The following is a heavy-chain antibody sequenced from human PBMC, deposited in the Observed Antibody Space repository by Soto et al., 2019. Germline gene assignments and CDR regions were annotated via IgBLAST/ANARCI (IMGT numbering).Heavy chain of an antibody. V-gene: IGHV4-34*01. J-gene: IGHJ5*02. CDR3: ATSLWFGTQVEL. CDR1: GGYFNDNY. Sequence: QVQLQQWGAGLLKPSETLSLSCAVYGGYFNDNYYTWFRQPPGKGLEWIGEISRSGTTKYIQSLKSRASISFDTSKTQVSLKVTSVTAADTAVYYCATSLWFGTQVELWGQGALATVSS. CDR2: ISRSGTT. D-gene: IGHD3-10*01.